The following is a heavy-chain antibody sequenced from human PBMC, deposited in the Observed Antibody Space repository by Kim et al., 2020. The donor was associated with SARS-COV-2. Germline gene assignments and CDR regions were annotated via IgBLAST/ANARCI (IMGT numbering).Heavy chain of an antibody. Sequence: SVKVSCKASGGTFSSYAISWVRQAPGQGLEWMGGIIPIFGTANYAQKFQGRVTITADESTSTAYMELSSLRSEDTAVYYCARWRGGGSGSYFVSTYYYYGMDVWGQGTTVTVSS. CDR2: IIPIFGTA. CDR1: GGTFSSYA. V-gene: IGHV1-69*13. CDR3: ARWRGGGSGSYFVSTYYYYGMDV. D-gene: IGHD3-10*01. J-gene: IGHJ6*02.